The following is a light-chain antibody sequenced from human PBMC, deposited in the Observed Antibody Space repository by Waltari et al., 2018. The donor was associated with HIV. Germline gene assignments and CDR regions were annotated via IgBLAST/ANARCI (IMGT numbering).Light chain of an antibody. V-gene: IGKV1-39*01. Sequence: DIQMTQSPSSLSASVGDRVTITCRASQSISSYLNWYQQKPGKAPKLLIYAASSLQSGVPSRFSGSGFGTDFTLTISSLQPKDFATYYCQQSNSSPFTFGPGTKVDIK. CDR2: AAS. J-gene: IGKJ3*01. CDR3: QQSNSSPFT. CDR1: QSISSY.